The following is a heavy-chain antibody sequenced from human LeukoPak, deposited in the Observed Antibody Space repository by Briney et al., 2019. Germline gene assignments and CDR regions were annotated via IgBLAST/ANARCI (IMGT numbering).Heavy chain of an antibody. V-gene: IGHV4-31*03. D-gene: IGHD2-15*01. J-gene: IGHJ4*02. Sequence: SLTVSLTCTVSGGSISSGGYYWSWIRHHPGKGLGWIGYYYYSESTYYNPSLKSRVTISVDTSKNQFSLKLGSVTAADTAVYYCATSPRYCSGGSCSVYFDYWGRGTLVTVSS. CDR2: YYYSEST. CDR3: ATSPRYCSGGSCSVYFDY. CDR1: GGSISSGGYY.